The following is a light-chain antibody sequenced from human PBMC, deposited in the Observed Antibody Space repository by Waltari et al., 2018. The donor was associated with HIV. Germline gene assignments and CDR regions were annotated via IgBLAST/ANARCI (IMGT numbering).Light chain of an antibody. CDR2: WAS. CDR3: QQYYNPPYT. V-gene: IGKV4-1*01. CDR1: QSILYGSDSTNF. J-gene: IGKJ2*01. Sequence: DIVMTQSPDPLAVSLGERATIHCKSSQSILYGSDSTNFLAWYQQKPRQPPKLIIYWASTRESGVPDRFSGSGSGTDFTLTISSLQAEDVAVYYCQQYYNPPYTFGQGTKLEI.